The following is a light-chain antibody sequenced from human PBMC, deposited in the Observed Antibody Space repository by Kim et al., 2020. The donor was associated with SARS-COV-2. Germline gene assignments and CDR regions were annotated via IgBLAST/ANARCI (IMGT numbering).Light chain of an antibody. CDR2: GVD. J-gene: IGLJ2*01. CDR1: SSDIGGYNS. Sequence: QSALTQPPSASGSPGQSVTISCSGTSSDIGGYNSVSWYQQHPGKAPKLMIYGVDKRPSGVPDRFSGSKSGNTASLTVSGLQAEDEADYYCSSYAGSSNLVFGGGTQLTVL. V-gene: IGLV2-8*01. CDR3: SSYAGSSNLV.